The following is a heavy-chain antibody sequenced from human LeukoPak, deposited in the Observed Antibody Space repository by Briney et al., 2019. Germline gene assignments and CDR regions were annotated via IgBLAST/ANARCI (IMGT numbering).Heavy chain of an antibody. CDR1: GGSITDSF. D-gene: IGHD1-26*01. CDR3: ATEQTTSGGRRLDY. V-gene: IGHV4-4*07. J-gene: IGHJ4*02. CDR2: IYSSGIT. Sequence: SETLSLTCTVSGGSITDSFWTWIRQPAGKGLEWIGRIYSSGITNCSPSLKSRVTMSVDTSKNQFSLNLTSVTAADTAVYFCATEQTTSGGRRLDYWGQGTLVIVSS.